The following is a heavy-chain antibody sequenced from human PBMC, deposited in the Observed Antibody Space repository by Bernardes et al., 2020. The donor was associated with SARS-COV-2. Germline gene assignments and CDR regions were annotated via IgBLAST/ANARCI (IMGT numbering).Heavy chain of an antibody. CDR2: IHPGDSDT. J-gene: IGHJ6*02. Sequence: GESLKISCKGSDYTFTNYWIGRARQMPGKGLEWMGIIHPGDSDTKYSPSFQGRVTISADKSVNTAYLQWSSLKASDTAIYYCARRRYGDFGVDVWGQGTTVTVSS. CDR3: ARRRYGDFGVDV. V-gene: IGHV5-51*01. CDR1: DYTFTNYW. D-gene: IGHD4-17*01.